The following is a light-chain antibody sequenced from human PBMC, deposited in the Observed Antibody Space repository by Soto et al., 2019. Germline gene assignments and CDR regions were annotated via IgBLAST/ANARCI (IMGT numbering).Light chain of an antibody. J-gene: IGKJ1*01. CDR3: QQYQNLWT. CDR1: HYVYST. CDR2: RAS. V-gene: IGKV3-15*01. Sequence: EIVMTQSQATLSVSPGERATLSCTASHYVYSTVAWFQQRPGQAPRLLIYRASARATGTPARFSGSGSGTEFTLTITSLQSEEFALDYCQQYQNLWTFGQGTEV.